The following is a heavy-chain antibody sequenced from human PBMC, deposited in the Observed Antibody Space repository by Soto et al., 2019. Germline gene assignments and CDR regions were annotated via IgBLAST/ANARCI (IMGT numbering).Heavy chain of an antibody. CDR3: ARGTISSWYPARYYYYGMDV. CDR2: IIPIFGTA. Sequence: QVQLVQSGAEVKKPGSSVKVSCKASGGTFSSYAISWVRQAPGQGLEWMGGIIPIFGTANYAQKFQGRVTITADESTSTAYMELSSLRSEDTAVYYCARGTISSWYPARYYYYGMDVWGQGTTVTLSS. D-gene: IGHD6-13*01. V-gene: IGHV1-69*01. J-gene: IGHJ6*02. CDR1: GGTFSSYA.